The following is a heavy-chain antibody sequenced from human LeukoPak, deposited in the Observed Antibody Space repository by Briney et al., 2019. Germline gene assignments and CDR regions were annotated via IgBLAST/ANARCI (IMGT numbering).Heavy chain of an antibody. D-gene: IGHD6-19*01. CDR1: GFTFNNCG. V-gene: IGHV3-23*01. J-gene: IGHJ4*02. CDR3: ARSSSGWWDY. CDR2: ISGSGTNT. Sequence: PGGSLRLSCAASGFTFNNCGMSWVRQARGKGREWVSSISGSGTNTDYADSVKGRFTISRKKSKNTVNVQMNSLRAEDTAVYYCARSSSGWWDYWGQGTLVTVSS.